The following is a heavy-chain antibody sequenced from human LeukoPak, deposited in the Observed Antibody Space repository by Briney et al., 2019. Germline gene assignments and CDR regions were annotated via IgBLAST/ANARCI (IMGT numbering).Heavy chain of an antibody. CDR3: ATTAFWFDP. D-gene: IGHD3-16*01. V-gene: IGHV4-34*01. CDR1: XGSXSGYY. CDR2: INHSGST. J-gene: IGHJ5*02. Sequence: TXSLXXXXXXGSXSGYYWSWIRQXPGXGLEWIGEINHSGSTNYNPSLKSRVTISVDTSKNQFSLKLSSVTAADTAVYYCATTAFWFDPWGQGTLVTVSS.